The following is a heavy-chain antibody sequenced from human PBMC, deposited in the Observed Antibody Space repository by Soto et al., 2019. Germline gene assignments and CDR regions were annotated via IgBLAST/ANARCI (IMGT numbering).Heavy chain of an antibody. D-gene: IGHD2-15*01. Sequence: EVQLVESGGGLVKPGGSLRLSCAASGFTFSSYSMNWVRQAPGKGLEWVSSISSSSSYIYYADSVKGRFTISRDNAKNSRYLQMNSLRAEDTAVYYCARDSYRYCSGGSCYSEMFDYWGQGTLVTVSS. CDR1: GFTFSSYS. CDR2: ISSSSSYI. V-gene: IGHV3-21*01. J-gene: IGHJ4*02. CDR3: ARDSYRYCSGGSCYSEMFDY.